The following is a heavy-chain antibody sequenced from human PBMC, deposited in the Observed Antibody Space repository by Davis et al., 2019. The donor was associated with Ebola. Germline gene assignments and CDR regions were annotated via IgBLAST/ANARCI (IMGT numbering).Heavy chain of an antibody. Sequence: ASVKVSCKASGYTFTSYGISWVRQAPGQGLEWMGWISAYNGNTNYAQKLQGRVTMTTDTSTSTVYMELSSLRSDDTAVYYCAREATTPGNFDYWGQGTLVTVSS. V-gene: IGHV1-18*01. CDR1: GYTFTSYG. J-gene: IGHJ4*02. CDR3: AREATTPGNFDY. CDR2: ISAYNGNT. D-gene: IGHD4-11*01.